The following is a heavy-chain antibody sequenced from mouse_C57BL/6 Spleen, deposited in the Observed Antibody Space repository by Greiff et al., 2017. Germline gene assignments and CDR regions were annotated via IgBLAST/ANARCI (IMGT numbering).Heavy chain of an antibody. Sequence: EVQVVESGGGLVQPGGSMKLSCAASGFTFSDAWMDWVRQSPEKGLEWVAEIRNKANNHAPYYAESVKGRFTISRDDSKSSVYLQMNSLRAEDTGIYYCTSLYGNYFDYWGQGTTLTVSS. CDR3: TSLYGNYFDY. V-gene: IGHV6-6*01. J-gene: IGHJ2*01. CDR1: GFTFSDAW. D-gene: IGHD2-10*02. CDR2: IRNKANNHAP.